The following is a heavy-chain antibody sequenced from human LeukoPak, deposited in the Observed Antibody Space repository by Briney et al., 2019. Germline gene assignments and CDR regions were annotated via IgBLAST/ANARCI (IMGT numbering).Heavy chain of an antibody. J-gene: IGHJ5*02. V-gene: IGHV1-69*04. D-gene: IGHD2-21*01. CDR2: IIPILGIA. Sequence: GASVKVSCKASGGTFSSYAISWVRQAPGQGLEWMGRIIPILGIANYAQKFQGRVTITADKSTSTAYMELSSLRSEDTAVYYCASVSSFVVGGTEFDPWGQGTLVTVSS. CDR3: ASVSSFVVGGTEFDP. CDR1: GGTFSSYA.